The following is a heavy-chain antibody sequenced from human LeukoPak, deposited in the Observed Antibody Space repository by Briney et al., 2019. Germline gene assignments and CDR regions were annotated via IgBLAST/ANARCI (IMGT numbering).Heavy chain of an antibody. D-gene: IGHD6-19*01. J-gene: IGHJ4*02. CDR3: ARDPVAGFTHYFDY. V-gene: IGHV4-59*12. CDR1: GGSISSYY. Sequence: PSETLSLTCTVSGGSISSYYWSWIRQPPGKGLEWIGYIYYSGSTNYNPSLKSRVTISVDTSKNQFSLKLSSVTAADTAVYYCARDPVAGFTHYFDYWGQGTLVTVSS. CDR2: IYYSGST.